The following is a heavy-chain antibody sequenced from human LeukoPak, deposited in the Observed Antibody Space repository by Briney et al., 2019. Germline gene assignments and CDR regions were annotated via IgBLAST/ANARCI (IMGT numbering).Heavy chain of an antibody. J-gene: IGHJ4*02. CDR2: TSGSGSYI. Sequence: GGSLRLSCAASGFTFSRCTMNWVRQAPGKGLEWVSSTSGSGSYIYYADSVKGRFTISRDNAKNSLYLQMNSLRAEDTAVYYCARDSYGGYSFDYWGQGTLVTVSS. CDR1: GFTFSRCT. D-gene: IGHD5-12*01. CDR3: ARDSYGGYSFDY. V-gene: IGHV3-21*01.